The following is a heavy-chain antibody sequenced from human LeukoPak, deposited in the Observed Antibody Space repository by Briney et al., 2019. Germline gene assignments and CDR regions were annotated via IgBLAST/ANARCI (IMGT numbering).Heavy chain of an antibody. CDR2: ISAYNGNT. CDR1: GGTFSSYA. J-gene: IGHJ3*02. D-gene: IGHD5-18*01. Sequence: ASVKVSCKASGGTFSSYAISWVRQAPGQGLEWMGWISAYNGNTNYAQKLQGRVTMTTDTSTSTAYMELRSLRSDDTAVYYCARVRRAAMVFVRAFDIWGQGTMVTVSS. V-gene: IGHV1-18*01. CDR3: ARVRRAAMVFVRAFDI.